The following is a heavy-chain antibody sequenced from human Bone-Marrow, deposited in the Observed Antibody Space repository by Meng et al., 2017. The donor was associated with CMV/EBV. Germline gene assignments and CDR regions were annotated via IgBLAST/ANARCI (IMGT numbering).Heavy chain of an antibody. CDR2: ISSSSTYI. V-gene: IGHV3-21*01. J-gene: IGHJ4*02. CDR1: GFTFSSYS. Sequence: GGSLRLSCAASGFTFSSYSMNWVRQAPGKGLEWVSSISSSSTYIFYADSVKGRFTISRDNAKNSLYLQMNSLRAEDTAVYYCARGLREYQLLSLWGQGTLVTVSS. CDR3: ARGLREYQLLSL. D-gene: IGHD2-2*01.